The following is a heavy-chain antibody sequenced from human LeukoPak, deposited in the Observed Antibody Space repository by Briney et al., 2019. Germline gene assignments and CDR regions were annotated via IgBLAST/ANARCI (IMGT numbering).Heavy chain of an antibody. CDR1: GFTFSSYG. J-gene: IGHJ4*02. Sequence: GGSLRLSCAASGFTFSSYGMHWVRQAPGKGLEWVAFIRYDGSNKYYADSVKGRFTISRDNSKNTLYLQMNSLRAEDTAVYYCAKEPTYYYGSGSYSPSSYWGQGTLVTVSS. CDR2: IRYDGSNK. V-gene: IGHV3-30*02. D-gene: IGHD3-10*01. CDR3: AKEPTYYYGSGSYSPSSY.